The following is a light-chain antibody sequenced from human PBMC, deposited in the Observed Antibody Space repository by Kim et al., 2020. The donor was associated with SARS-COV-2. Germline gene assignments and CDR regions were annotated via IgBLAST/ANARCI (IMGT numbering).Light chain of an antibody. CDR3: QQYNNWPPWT. Sequence: AGDTPPLSCRASQSVSSYLAWYQQKPGQAPRLPIYGASTRATGIPARFSGSGSGTEFTLTISSLQSEDCGVYYCQQYNNWPPWTVGQGTKVDIK. V-gene: IGKV3-15*01. CDR1: QSVSSY. J-gene: IGKJ1*01. CDR2: GAS.